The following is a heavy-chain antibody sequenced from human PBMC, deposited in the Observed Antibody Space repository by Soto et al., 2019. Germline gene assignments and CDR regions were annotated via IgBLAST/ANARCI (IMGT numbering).Heavy chain of an antibody. J-gene: IGHJ6*02. D-gene: IGHD4-4*01. CDR1: GGSISSSSYY. Sequence: SETLSLTCTVSGGSISSSSYYWGWIRQPPGKGLEWIGSTYYSGSTYYNPSLKSRVTISVDTSRNQFSLKLSSVTAADTAVYYCARDRGGEVTSLYGMDVWGQGTTVT. CDR2: TYYSGST. CDR3: ARDRGGEVTSLYGMDV. V-gene: IGHV4-39*02.